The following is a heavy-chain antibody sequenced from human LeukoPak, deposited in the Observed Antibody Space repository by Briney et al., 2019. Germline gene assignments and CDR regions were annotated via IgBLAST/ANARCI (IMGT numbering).Heavy chain of an antibody. CDR1: GFNFSIYG. Sequence: GGSLRLSCAASGFNFSIYGMHWVRQAPGKGLEWVTFVGYDQSATLYADSVQGRFAISRDNSKNTVYLQMNSLRVEDTALYFCVKDQGECPGSRCYLRFLEYWGQGTLVIVSS. J-gene: IGHJ4*02. D-gene: IGHD3-3*01. V-gene: IGHV3-30*02. CDR2: VGYDQSAT. CDR3: VKDQGECPGSRCYLRFLEY.